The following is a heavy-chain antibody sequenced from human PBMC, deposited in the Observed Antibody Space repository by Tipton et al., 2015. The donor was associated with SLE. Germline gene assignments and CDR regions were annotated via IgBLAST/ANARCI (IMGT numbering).Heavy chain of an antibody. Sequence: TLSLTCAVYGGSFSGSYWSWIRQPPGKGLEWIGEINHSGSTNYNPSLKSRVTISVDTSKNQFSLKLSSVTAADTAVYYCARIWSPYYYYYMDVWGKGTTVTVSS. CDR1: GGSFSGSY. CDR3: ARIWSPYYYYYMDV. V-gene: IGHV4-34*01. CDR2: INHSGST. J-gene: IGHJ6*03. D-gene: IGHD3-10*01.